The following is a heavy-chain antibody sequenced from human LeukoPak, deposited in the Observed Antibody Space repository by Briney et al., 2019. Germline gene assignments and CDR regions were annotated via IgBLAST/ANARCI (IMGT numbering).Heavy chain of an antibody. CDR2: ISGSGSST. Sequence: XGGSLRLSCAASGFTFSSYAMSWVRQAPGKGLEWVSLISGSGSSTYYADSAKGRFTISRDNSKNTLYLQMNSLRAEDTAVYYCAKSFAVAGSRPPDYWGQGTLVTVSS. D-gene: IGHD6-13*01. CDR1: GFTFSSYA. CDR3: AKSFAVAGSRPPDY. V-gene: IGHV3-23*01. J-gene: IGHJ4*02.